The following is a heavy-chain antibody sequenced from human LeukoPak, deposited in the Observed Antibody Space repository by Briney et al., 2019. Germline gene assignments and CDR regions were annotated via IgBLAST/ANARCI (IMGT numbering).Heavy chain of an antibody. Sequence: PSETLSLTCTVSGGSISSSSYYWGWIRQPPGKGLEWIGSIYYSGSTYYNPSLKSRVTISVDTSKNQFSLKLSSVTAADTAVYYCARHQTITGTMGGGTGWFDPWGQGTLVTVSS. CDR3: ARHQTITGTMGGGTGWFDP. CDR1: GGSISSSSYY. D-gene: IGHD1-7*01. V-gene: IGHV4-39*01. J-gene: IGHJ5*02. CDR2: IYYSGST.